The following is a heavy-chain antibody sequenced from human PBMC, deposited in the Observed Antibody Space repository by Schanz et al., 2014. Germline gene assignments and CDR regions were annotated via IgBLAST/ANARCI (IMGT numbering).Heavy chain of an antibody. CDR1: GFSFGTYA. V-gene: IGHV3-23*01. CDR2: ISGTGGDDT. J-gene: IGHJ4*02. D-gene: IGHD6-13*01. Sequence: EVQLLESGGGLVQPGGSLRLSCTASGFSFGTYAMSWVRQAPGKGLLWVSSISGTGGDDTYYADSVKGRFTISRDNSKNTLFLQMSSLRAEDTAVYYCAKSQGSSFDSWGQGTLVTVSS. CDR3: AKSQGSSFDS.